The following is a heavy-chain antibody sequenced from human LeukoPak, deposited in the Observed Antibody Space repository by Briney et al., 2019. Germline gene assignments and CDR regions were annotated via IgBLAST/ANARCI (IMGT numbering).Heavy chain of an antibody. CDR3: ARSSSQWEPSNFDY. Sequence: SQTLSLTCTVSGGSISSGSYYWSWIRQPAGKGLEWIGRINTSGSTNYNPSLKSRVTLSVDTSKNQLSLELSSVTAAGTAVYYCARSSSQWEPSNFDYWGQGTLVTVSS. V-gene: IGHV4-61*02. J-gene: IGHJ4*02. CDR2: INTSGST. CDR1: GGSISSGSYY. D-gene: IGHD1-26*01.